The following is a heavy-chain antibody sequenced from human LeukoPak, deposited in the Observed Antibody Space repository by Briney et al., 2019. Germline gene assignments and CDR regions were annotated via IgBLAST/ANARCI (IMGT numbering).Heavy chain of an antibody. D-gene: IGHD6-19*01. Sequence: SETLSLTCAVSGGSISSSSYYWGWIRQPPGKGLEWIGSIYYSGSTYYNPSLKSRVTISVDTSKNPFSLKLSSVTAADTAVYYCARNGIAVAYNDYWGQGTLVTVSS. CDR1: GGSISSSSYY. V-gene: IGHV4-39*01. J-gene: IGHJ4*02. CDR3: ARNGIAVAYNDY. CDR2: IYYSGST.